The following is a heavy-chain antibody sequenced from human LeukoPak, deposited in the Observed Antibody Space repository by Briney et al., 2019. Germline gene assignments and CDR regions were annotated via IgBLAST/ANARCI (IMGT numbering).Heavy chain of an antibody. J-gene: IGHJ4*02. Sequence: GASVKVSCKASGYTFSIYNMHWVRQAPGQGLEWMGRINPSGGSTSYAQKVQDRVTMTRDTSTSTVYMELSSLRSEDTAVYYCAREGVAAAGLDYWGQGTLVTVSS. CDR3: AREGVAAAGLDY. V-gene: IGHV1-46*01. CDR2: INPSGGST. CDR1: GYTFSIYN. D-gene: IGHD6-13*01.